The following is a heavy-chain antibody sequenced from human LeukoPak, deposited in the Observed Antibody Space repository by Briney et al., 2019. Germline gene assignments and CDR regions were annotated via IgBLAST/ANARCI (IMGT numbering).Heavy chain of an antibody. CDR3: SSLTGVYDY. Sequence: GGSLRLSCAVSGFTFGDYAISWFRQAPGKGLEWVSFMRSHTYGGTTDYAASVKGRFTISRDDSKSIAYLQMNSLKSEDTAVYYCSSLTGVYDYWGQGTLVTVSS. CDR1: GFTFGDYA. D-gene: IGHD7-27*01. J-gene: IGHJ4*02. CDR2: MRSHTYGGTT. V-gene: IGHV3-49*03.